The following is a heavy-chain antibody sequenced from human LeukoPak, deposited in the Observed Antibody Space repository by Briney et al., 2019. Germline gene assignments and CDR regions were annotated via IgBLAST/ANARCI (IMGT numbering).Heavy chain of an antibody. CDR3: AIGGTYGSGS. CDR2: INNDGSTT. J-gene: IGHJ4*02. D-gene: IGHD3-10*01. Sequence: QSGGSLRLSCATSGFTFANTWMHWVRQAPGKGLVWVSLINNDGSTTNYADSVKGRFTISRDNAKNTVCLQMNSLRAEDTAVYYCAIGGTYGSGSWGQGTLVTVSS. CDR1: GFTFANTW. V-gene: IGHV3-74*01.